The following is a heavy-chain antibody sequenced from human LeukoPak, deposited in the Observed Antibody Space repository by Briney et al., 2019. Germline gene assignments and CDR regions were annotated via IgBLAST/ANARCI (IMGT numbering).Heavy chain of an antibody. V-gene: IGHV3-23*01. CDR2: ITGTGNNA. Sequence: GGSLRLSCAASGFVFHNYAMTWVRQAPGKGLEWVSFITGTGNNAYYADSVRGRFTISRDNSKNTLFLQMDSLGADDTAIYYCAKDSLADIDYWGQGTLVTVSS. D-gene: IGHD3-16*01. CDR3: AKDSLADIDY. CDR1: GFVFHNYA. J-gene: IGHJ4*02.